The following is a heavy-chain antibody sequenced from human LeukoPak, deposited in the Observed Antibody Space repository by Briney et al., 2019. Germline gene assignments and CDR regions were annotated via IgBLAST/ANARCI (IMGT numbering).Heavy chain of an antibody. D-gene: IGHD4-17*01. V-gene: IGHV1-8*01. J-gene: IGHJ4*02. CDR2: MNPNSGNT. CDR3: ARAIGDYVSWGGSY. CDR1: GYTFTSYD. Sequence: GASVKVSCKASGYTFTSYDINWVRQATGQGLEWMGWMNPNSGNTGYAQKFQGRVTMTRNTSISTAYMELSGLRSEDTAVYYCARAIGDYVSWGGSYWGQGTLVTVSS.